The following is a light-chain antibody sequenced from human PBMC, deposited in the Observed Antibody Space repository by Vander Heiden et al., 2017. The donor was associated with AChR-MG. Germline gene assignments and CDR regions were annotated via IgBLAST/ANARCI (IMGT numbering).Light chain of an antibody. CDR3: SSYAGSNGVV. J-gene: IGLJ3*02. CDR2: EVS. Sequence: QSALTQPPPASGSPGQSVTISCTGTSSDVGGYKYVSWFQQHPGKAPKLIIYEVSKRPSGVPDRFFGSKSGDTASLTVSGVQTEDEADYYCSSYAGSNGVVFGGGTKLTVL. V-gene: IGLV2-8*01. CDR1: SSDVGGYKY.